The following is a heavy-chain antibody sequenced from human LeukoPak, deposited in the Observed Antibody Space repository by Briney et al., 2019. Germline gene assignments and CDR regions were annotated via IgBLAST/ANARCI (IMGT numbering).Heavy chain of an antibody. CDR3: ARSITATGTC. CDR2: ISGGGGST. V-gene: IGHV3-23*01. CDR1: GFTFTNYA. J-gene: IGHJ4*02. D-gene: IGHD6-13*01. Sequence: PGGSLRLSCAASGFTFTNYAMSWVRQAPGKGLEWVSGISGGGGSTYYADSVKGRFTISKDNSKNTLYLQMNSLRAEDTALYYCARSITATGTCWGQGTLVTVSS.